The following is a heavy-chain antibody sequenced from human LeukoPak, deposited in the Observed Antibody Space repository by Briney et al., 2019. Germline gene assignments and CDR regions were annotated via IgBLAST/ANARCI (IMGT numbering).Heavy chain of an antibody. J-gene: IGHJ3*02. Sequence: PSETLSLTCTVSGGSISSNNYFWGWIRRPPGKGLEWIGYIDDSGNTNYNPSLKSQVTISVDRSKNQFSLKLSFVTAADTAMYYCARSDYHNSGSHTVFDAFDIWGQGTRVTVSS. CDR2: IDDSGNT. CDR1: GGSISSNNYF. CDR3: ARSDYHNSGSHTVFDAFDI. V-gene: IGHV4-61*05. D-gene: IGHD3-10*01.